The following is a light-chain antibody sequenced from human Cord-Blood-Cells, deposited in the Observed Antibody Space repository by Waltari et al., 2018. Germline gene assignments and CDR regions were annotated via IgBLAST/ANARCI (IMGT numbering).Light chain of an antibody. Sequence: SYDLTQPSSVSVSPGQTARITCSGDVLAKKYARWFQQKPGQAPVLVIDKDSERPSGIPERFSGSSSGTTVTLTISGAQVEDEADYYCYSAADNHQGVFGGGTKLTVL. CDR3: YSAADNHQGV. V-gene: IGLV3-27*01. J-gene: IGLJ3*02. CDR2: KDS. CDR1: VLAKKY.